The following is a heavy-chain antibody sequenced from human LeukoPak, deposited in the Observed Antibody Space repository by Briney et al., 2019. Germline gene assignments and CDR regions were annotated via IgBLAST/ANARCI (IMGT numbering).Heavy chain of an antibody. CDR1: GFTFSSYA. V-gene: IGHV3-23*01. D-gene: IGHD3-10*01. Sequence: PGGSLRLSCAASGFTFSSYAMSWVRQAPGKGLEWVSAISGSGGSTYYADSVKGRFTISRDNSKNTLYLQMNSLRAEDTAVYYCAKDRGYYGSGSYSTPQNWGQGTLVTASS. J-gene: IGHJ4*02. CDR3: AKDRGYYGSGSYSTPQN. CDR2: ISGSGGST.